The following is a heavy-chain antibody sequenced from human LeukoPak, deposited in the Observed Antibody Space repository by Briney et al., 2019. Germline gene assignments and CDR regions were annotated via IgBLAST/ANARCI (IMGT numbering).Heavy chain of an antibody. CDR2: INPNSGGT. CDR1: GHTFTGYY. J-gene: IGHJ4*02. V-gene: IGHV1-2*02. Sequence: APSVNVSCKAFGHTFTGYYMHWVRHPPRRGREWMGWINPNSGGTNYTQKFRGRVTMTRDTSISTAYMELSRLRSDDTAVYYCAITPSGSYLDYWGQGTLVTVSS. CDR3: AITPSGSYLDY. D-gene: IGHD1-26*01.